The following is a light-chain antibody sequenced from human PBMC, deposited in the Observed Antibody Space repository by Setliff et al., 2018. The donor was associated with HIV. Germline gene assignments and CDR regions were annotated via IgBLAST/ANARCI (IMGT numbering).Light chain of an antibody. CDR2: EVN. CDR1: SSDMGTYSL. V-gene: IGLV2-23*02. J-gene: IGLJ1*01. Sequence: QSVLTQPASVSGSPGQSITIFCTGNSSDMGTYSLVSWYQQKPGKAPQLTIFEVNKPPSGISSRFSGFKTGYTASLTISGLQDEDEADYYCCSYAGSSSFDVFGTGTKVTVL. CDR3: CSYAGSSSFDV.